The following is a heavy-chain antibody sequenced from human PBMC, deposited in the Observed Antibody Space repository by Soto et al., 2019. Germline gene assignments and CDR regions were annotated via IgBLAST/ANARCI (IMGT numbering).Heavy chain of an antibody. CDR2: INYSGST. CDR1: SGSVRNYY. CDR3: ARLAPRYRIRDYNYYSLDF. Sequence: SGTLDITSTVSSGSVRNYYWTWIRQPPGKGLEWISYINYSGSTDHSPSLKSRVTISLDTSKNQFSLRLISVTAADTAVYYCARLAPRYRIRDYNYYSLDFWGQGTTVTVSS. J-gene: IGHJ6*02. V-gene: IGHV4-59*02. D-gene: IGHD3-16*02.